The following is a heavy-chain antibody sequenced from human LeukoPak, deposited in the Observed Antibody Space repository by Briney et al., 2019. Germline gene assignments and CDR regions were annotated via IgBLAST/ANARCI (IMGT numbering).Heavy chain of an antibody. CDR2: ISGSGGST. V-gene: IGHV3-23*01. CDR1: GFTFSSYA. Sequence: QPGASLRLSCAASGFTFSSYAMSWVRQAPGKGLEWVSAISGSGGSTYYADSVKGRFTISRDNSKNTLYLQMNSLRAEDTAVYYCAKKPYYDFRSGYSPPDYWGQGTLVTVSS. J-gene: IGHJ4*02. D-gene: IGHD3-3*01. CDR3: AKKPYYDFRSGYSPPDY.